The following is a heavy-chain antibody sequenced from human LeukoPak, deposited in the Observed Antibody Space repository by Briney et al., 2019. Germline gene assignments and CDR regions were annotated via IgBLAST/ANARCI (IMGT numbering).Heavy chain of an antibody. Sequence: SETLPLTCALSVGSICSYYWSWIRQPPGRGLGWGGYIYYSGSTNYTPSLKSRVTISVDTSKSQFSLKLSSVTAADTAVYYCARGGLLWFGHFDYWGQGTLVTVSS. D-gene: IGHD3-10*01. CDR3: ARGGLLWFGHFDY. V-gene: IGHV4-59*01. CDR2: IYYSGST. J-gene: IGHJ4*02. CDR1: VGSICSYY.